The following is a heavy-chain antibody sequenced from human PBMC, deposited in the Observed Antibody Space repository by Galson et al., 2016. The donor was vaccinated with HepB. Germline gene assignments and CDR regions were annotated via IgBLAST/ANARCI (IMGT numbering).Heavy chain of an antibody. CDR3: ARDSYSYAPGSYVWFDP. CDR2: INPNSGAT. CDR1: GYTFTDYY. V-gene: IGHV1-2*02. D-gene: IGHD3-10*01. J-gene: IGHJ5*02. Sequence: SVKVSCKASGYTFTDYYMHWVRQAPGQRLEWMGWINPNSGATNYAQKFQGRVTMTRDTSISTAYMELRRLRSDDTAVYYCARDSYSYAPGSYVWFDPWGQGTLVTVSS.